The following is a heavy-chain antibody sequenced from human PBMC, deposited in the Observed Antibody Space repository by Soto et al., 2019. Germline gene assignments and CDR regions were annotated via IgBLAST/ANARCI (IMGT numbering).Heavy chain of an antibody. CDR2: ISTYNGNT. CDR3: ARDREYNWNYNWFDS. D-gene: IGHD1-7*01. CDR1: GYTFTSYG. V-gene: IGHV1-18*01. J-gene: IGHJ5*01. Sequence: ASVKVSCKASGYTFTSYGISWVRQAPGQGLEWVGWISTYNGNTNFTQKLQGRVTMTTDTSTSTAYMELRSLRSDDTAVYYCARDREYNWNYNWFDSWGQGSLVTVSS.